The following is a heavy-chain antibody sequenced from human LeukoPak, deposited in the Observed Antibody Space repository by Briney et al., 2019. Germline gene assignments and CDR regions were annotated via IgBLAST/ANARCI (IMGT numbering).Heavy chain of an antibody. J-gene: IGHJ5*02. Sequence: PSETLSLTCTVSGGSISSYYWSWTRQPPGKGLEWIGYIYYSGSTNYNPSLKSRVTISVDTSKNQFSLKLSSVTAADTAVYYCARSPTYCGGDCYLAGNWFDPWGQGTLVTVSS. CDR1: GGSISSYY. CDR3: ARSPTYCGGDCYLAGNWFDP. CDR2: IYYSGST. V-gene: IGHV4-59*01. D-gene: IGHD2-21*02.